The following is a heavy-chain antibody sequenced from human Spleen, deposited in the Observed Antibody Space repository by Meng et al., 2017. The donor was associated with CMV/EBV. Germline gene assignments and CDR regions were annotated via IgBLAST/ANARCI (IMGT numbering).Heavy chain of an antibody. CDR3: ARQRLRGSYYYYFDY. D-gene: IGHD1-26*01. CDR1: GFTFSTYA. Sequence: GFTFSTYAMDWGRQAPGKGREGVALISDDGHNKHYAESAKGRFTISRDNYKNTVYLQMNSLGADDTALYYCARQRLRGSYYYYFDYWGQGTLVTVSS. V-gene: IGHV3-30*01. J-gene: IGHJ4*02. CDR2: ISDDGHNK.